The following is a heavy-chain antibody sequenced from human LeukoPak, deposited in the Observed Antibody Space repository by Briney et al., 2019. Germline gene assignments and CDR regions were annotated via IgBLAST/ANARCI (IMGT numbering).Heavy chain of an antibody. J-gene: IGHJ4*02. Sequence: GWSLRLSCAASGFTFSSYAMNWVRQAPGKGLEWASSISGSGGNTYYADSVKGRFTISRDNSKSTLYLQMNSLRAEDTAVYYCARDGHTYYDGLCYFDYWGQGTLVTVSS. CDR2: ISGSGGNT. D-gene: IGHD3-22*01. CDR1: GFTFSSYA. CDR3: ARDGHTYYDGLCYFDY. V-gene: IGHV3-23*01.